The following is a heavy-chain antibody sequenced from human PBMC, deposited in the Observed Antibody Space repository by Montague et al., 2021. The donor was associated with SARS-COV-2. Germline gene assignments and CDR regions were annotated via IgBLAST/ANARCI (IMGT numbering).Heavy chain of an antibody. V-gene: IGHV6-1*01. Sequence: CAISGDSVSRHSATWDWVTQAPSTRIEWLGRTYYGSNRYNDYAVSVKSRITIKSDTSKNQISLQLNSVTPEDTAVYYCARDLRWRYGYGMDVWGQGTTVTVSS. J-gene: IGHJ6*02. CDR2: TYYGSNRYN. D-gene: IGHD3-16*01. CDR3: ARDLRWRYGYGMDV. CDR1: GDSVSRHSAT.